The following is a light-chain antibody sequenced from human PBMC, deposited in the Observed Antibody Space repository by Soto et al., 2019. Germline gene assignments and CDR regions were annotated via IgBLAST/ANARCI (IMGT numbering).Light chain of an antibody. CDR1: QSVSSF. Sequence: EIVLTQSPAILSLSPGERANLSCRASQSVSSFLAWYQQRPGQAPRLLIYDASNRATGIPAKFSGSGSGTDFTLTISTLEPEDFAVYYCQQYNNWPPTWTFGQGTKVEVK. CDR3: QQYNNWPPTWT. J-gene: IGKJ1*01. CDR2: DAS. V-gene: IGKV3-11*01.